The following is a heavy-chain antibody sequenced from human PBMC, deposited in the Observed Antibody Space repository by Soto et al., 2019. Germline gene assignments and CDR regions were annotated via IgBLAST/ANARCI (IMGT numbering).Heavy chain of an antibody. J-gene: IGHJ6*02. Sequence: SETLSLTCTVSGGSISSYFWSWIRQPPGKGLEWIGYIYYSGSTNYNPSLKSRVTISVDTSKNQFSLKLSSVTAADTAVYYCAREGVSSSWYNYYGMDVWGQGTTVT. CDR3: AREGVSSSWYNYYGMDV. V-gene: IGHV4-59*01. CDR1: GGSISSYF. D-gene: IGHD6-13*01. CDR2: IYYSGST.